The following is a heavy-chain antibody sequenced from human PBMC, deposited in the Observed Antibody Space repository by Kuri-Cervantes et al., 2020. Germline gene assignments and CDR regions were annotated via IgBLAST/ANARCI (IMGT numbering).Heavy chain of an antibody. CDR2: ISGSGGST. CDR1: GFTFSSYA. D-gene: IGHD3-22*01. V-gene: IGHV3-23*01. Sequence: GGSLRLSCAASGFTFSSYAMSWVRQAPGKGLEWVSAISGSGGSTYYADSVKGRFTISRDNSKNTLYLQMNSLRAEDTAVYYCAKGMYYYDSSGYLGSGFDYWGQGTLVTVSS. CDR3: AKGMYYYDSSGYLGSGFDY. J-gene: IGHJ4*02.